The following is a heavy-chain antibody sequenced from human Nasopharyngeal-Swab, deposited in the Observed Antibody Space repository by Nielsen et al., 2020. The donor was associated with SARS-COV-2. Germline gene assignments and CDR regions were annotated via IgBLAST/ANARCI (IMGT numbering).Heavy chain of an antibody. J-gene: IGHJ4*02. CDR2: ISSSSSYT. CDR3: AGAPKQVWSRDYFDT. CDR1: GFAFSTYS. Sequence: GALRLSCAASGFAFSTYSMNWVRQAPGKGPEWVSSISSSSSYTYYADSVKGRFTISRDNAKNSLYLQMNSLRAEDTAVYYCAGAPKQVWSRDYFDTWGQGMLVTVSS. V-gene: IGHV3-21*01. D-gene: IGHD5-18*01.